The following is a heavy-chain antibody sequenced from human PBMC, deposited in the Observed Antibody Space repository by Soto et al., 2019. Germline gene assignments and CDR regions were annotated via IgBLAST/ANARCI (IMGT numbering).Heavy chain of an antibody. V-gene: IGHV2-5*02. CDR1: GFSLSSTRMA. CDR3: AHIVVAGLGYYFDY. J-gene: IGHJ4*02. D-gene: IGHD6-19*01. CDR2: IYWDDDK. Sequence: QITLKEPGPTLVKPTQTLTLTCTFSGFSLSSTRMAVGWIRQPPGKALEWLALIYWDDDKRYSPFLKSRVTITKDTSKNQVVLTMSNMDPVDTARYYCAHIVVAGLGYYFDYWGQGTLVTVSS.